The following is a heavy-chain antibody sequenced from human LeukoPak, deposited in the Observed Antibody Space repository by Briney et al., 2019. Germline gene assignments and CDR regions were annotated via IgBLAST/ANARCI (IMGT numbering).Heavy chain of an antibody. CDR1: GFTFDTYA. V-gene: IGHV3-23*01. J-gene: IGHJ4*02. D-gene: IGHD3-9*01. Sequence: YPGGSLRLSCAASGFTFDTYAMTWVRQVPGKGLEWVSNISGRGTSTNYADSVKGRFTISRDNSKNTLHLQMNSLRAEDTAIYYCAKSYRQESDWSSSFDYWGQGTLFTVSS. CDR2: ISGRGTST. CDR3: AKSYRQESDWSSSFDY.